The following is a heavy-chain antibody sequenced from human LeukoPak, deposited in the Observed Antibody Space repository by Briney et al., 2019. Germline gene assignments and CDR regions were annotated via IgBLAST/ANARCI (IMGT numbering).Heavy chain of an antibody. CDR1: GGSISSYY. V-gene: IGHV4-59*01. CDR2: IYYSGST. J-gene: IGHJ4*02. Sequence: SETLSLTCTVSGGSISSYYWSWIRQPPGKGLEWIGYIYYSGSTNYNPSLKCRVTISVDTSKNQFSLKLSSVTAADTAVYYCARDGDSSSLDYWGQGTLVTVSS. D-gene: IGHD6-13*01. CDR3: ARDGDSSSLDY.